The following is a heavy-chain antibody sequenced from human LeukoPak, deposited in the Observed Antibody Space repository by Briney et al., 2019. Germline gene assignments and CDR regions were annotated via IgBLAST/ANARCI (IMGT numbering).Heavy chain of an antibody. CDR3: AKSPGPRKFDP. V-gene: IGHV3-33*06. Sequence: PGGSLRLSCAASGFTFSSYGMHWVRQAPGKGLEWVAVIWYDGSNKYYADSVKGRFTISRDNSKNTLYLQMNSLRAEDTAVYYCAKSPGPRKFDPWGQGTLVTVSS. CDR2: IWYDGSNK. CDR1: GFTFSSYG. J-gene: IGHJ5*02.